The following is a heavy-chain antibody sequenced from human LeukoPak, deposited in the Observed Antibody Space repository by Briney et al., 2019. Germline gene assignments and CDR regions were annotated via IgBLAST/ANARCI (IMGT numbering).Heavy chain of an antibody. CDR1: GFTFSNAW. Sequence: GGSLRLSCAASGFTFSNAWMSWVRQAPGKGLEWVGRIKSKTDGGTTDYAAPVKGRFTISRDDSKNTLYLQMNSLKTEDTAVYYCTTDLSVTYCSSTSFYTSVDYWGQGTLVTVSS. J-gene: IGHJ4*02. CDR3: TTDLSVTYCSSTSFYTSVDY. V-gene: IGHV3-15*01. D-gene: IGHD2-2*02. CDR2: IKSKTDGGTT.